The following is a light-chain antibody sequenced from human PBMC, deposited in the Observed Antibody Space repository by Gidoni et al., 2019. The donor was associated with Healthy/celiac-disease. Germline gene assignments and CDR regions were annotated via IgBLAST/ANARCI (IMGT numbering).Light chain of an antibody. Sequence: DIVMTQSPDSLAVSLGERATINCKSSQSVLYSPNNKNYVAWYQQKPGQPPKLLIYGASTRESGVPDRFSGSGSGTDFTLTSSSLQAEDVAVYYCQQYYSTPWTFGQGTKVEIK. CDR2: GAS. CDR3: QQYYSTPWT. CDR1: QSVLYSPNNKNY. J-gene: IGKJ1*01. V-gene: IGKV4-1*01.